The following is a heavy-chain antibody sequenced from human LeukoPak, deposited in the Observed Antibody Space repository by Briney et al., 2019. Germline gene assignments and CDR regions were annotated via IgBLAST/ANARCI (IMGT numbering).Heavy chain of an antibody. CDR2: TYYRSRWLL. CDR3: ARDGDFYGPGTLDS. V-gene: IGHV6-1*01. CDR1: GDSISSYTAA. J-gene: IGHJ5*01. D-gene: IGHD3-3*01. Sequence: SQTLSLTCAISGDSISSYTAAWNWITQSPSRGLEWLGRTYYRSRWLLDYAVPVRSRITINADTSKNRFSVQLASVTPDDTAVYYCARDGDFYGPGTLDSWGQGTLVTVSS.